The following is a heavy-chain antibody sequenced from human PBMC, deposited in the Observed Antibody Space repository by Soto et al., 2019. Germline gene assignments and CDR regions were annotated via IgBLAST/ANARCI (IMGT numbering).Heavy chain of an antibody. CDR3: AISKERGGRTTCIY. Sequence: GGSLRLSGAASGFTFDDNSIHWVRQAPEKGLEWVSGINWKSDIGYADSVKGRFTISRDNAENSLYLQMNSLRAEDTALYYCAISKERGGRTTCIYLGQGTQVTFSS. D-gene: IGHD3-16*01. J-gene: IGHJ4*02. CDR2: INWKSDI. CDR1: GFTFDDNS. V-gene: IGHV3-9*01.